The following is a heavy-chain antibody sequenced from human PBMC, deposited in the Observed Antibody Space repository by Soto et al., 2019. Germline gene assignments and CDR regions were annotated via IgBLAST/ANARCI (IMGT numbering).Heavy chain of an antibody. Sequence: EVQLLEAGGGLAQPGGSLRLSCAASGSTFSSYDMSWVRQAPGKGLEWVSTISGSGSSTYHAASVKGRFTISGDNSKNTLHLQMNSLRLEDTAVYFCAKASHAGPPSTMLTYWGQGTLVTVSS. CDR2: ISGSGSST. CDR3: AKASHAGPPSTMLTY. J-gene: IGHJ4*02. D-gene: IGHD3-10*02. V-gene: IGHV3-23*01. CDR1: GSTFSSYD.